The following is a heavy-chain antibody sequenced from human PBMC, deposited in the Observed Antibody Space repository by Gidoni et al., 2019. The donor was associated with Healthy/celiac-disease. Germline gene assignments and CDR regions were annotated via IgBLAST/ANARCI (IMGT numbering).Heavy chain of an antibody. CDR1: GLTSCGYA. CDR2: ISDDGSKK. Sequence: QVQLAESGGGVVQPWRFLRLSCAASGLTSCGYAMHWVRQAPGKGLEWVAVISDDGSKKYYADSVKGRFTISRDNSKNTLYLQMNSLRAEDTAVYYCARGPRITMRVVVPIDYWGQGTLVTVSS. CDR3: ARGPRITMRVVVPIDY. J-gene: IGHJ4*02. D-gene: IGHD3-22*01. V-gene: IGHV3-30-3*01.